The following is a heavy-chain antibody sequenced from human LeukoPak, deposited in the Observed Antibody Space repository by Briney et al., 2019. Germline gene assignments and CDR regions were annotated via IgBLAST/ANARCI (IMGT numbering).Heavy chain of an antibody. J-gene: IGHJ5*02. Sequence: GRSLRLSCAAPGFTFSSYGMHWVRQAPGKGLEWVAVIWYDGSNKYYADSVKGRFTISRDNSKNTLYLQMNGLRAEDTAVYYCARDGGIAAAGHNWFDPWGQGTLVTVSS. V-gene: IGHV3-33*01. CDR1: GFTFSSYG. CDR3: ARDGGIAAAGHNWFDP. D-gene: IGHD6-13*01. CDR2: IWYDGSNK.